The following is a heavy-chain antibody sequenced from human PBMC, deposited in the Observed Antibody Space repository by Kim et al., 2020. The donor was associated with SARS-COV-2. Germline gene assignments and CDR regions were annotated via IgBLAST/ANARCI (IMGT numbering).Heavy chain of an antibody. V-gene: IGHV3-30*18. D-gene: IGHD3-10*01. CDR2: ISCDGSNK. J-gene: IGHJ6*02. Sequence: GGSLRLSCAASGFTFSSYGMHWVRQAPGKGLEWVAVISCDGSNKYYADSVKGRFTISRDNSKNTLYLQMNSLRAEDTAVYYCAKESGSGSYYAWTYYYYGMCAWGQRATRTVS. CDR1: GFTFSSYG. CDR3: AKESGSGSYYAWTYYYYGMCA.